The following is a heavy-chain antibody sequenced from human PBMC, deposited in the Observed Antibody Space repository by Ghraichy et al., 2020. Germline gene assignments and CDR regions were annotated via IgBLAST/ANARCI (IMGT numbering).Heavy chain of an antibody. Sequence: GGSLRLSCAASGFTFSSYDMHWVRQATGKGLEWVSAIGTAGDTYYPGSVKGRFTISRENAKNSLYLQMNSLRVGDTAVYYCARALRYYNGMDVWGQGTTVTVSS. CDR3: ARALRYYNGMDV. CDR1: GFTFSSYD. V-gene: IGHV3-13*01. CDR2: IGTAGDT. J-gene: IGHJ6*02.